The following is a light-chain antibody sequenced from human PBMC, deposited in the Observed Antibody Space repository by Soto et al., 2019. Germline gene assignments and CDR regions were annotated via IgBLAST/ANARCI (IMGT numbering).Light chain of an antibody. CDR2: DVS. Sequence: QSVLTQPRSVSGSPGQSVTISCTGTSSDVGGYNYVSWYQQHPGKAPKLMIYDVSKRPSGVPDRFSGSKSGNTASLTISGLQADDEADYYCCSYAGRYTVFGGGTKLTVL. J-gene: IGLJ3*02. V-gene: IGLV2-11*01. CDR1: SSDVGGYNY. CDR3: CSYAGRYTV.